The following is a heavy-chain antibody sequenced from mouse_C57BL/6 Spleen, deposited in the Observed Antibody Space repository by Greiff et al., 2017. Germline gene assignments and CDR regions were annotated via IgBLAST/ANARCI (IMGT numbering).Heavy chain of an antibody. CDR2: IYPGDGDT. CDR3: ARRQTAQATWFAY. D-gene: IGHD3-2*02. V-gene: IGHV1-80*01. Sequence: QVQLQQPGAELVKPGASVKISCKASGYAFSSYWMNWVKQRPGKGLEWIGQIYPGDGDTNYNGKFKGKATLTADKSSSTAYMQLSSLTSEDSAVYFCARRQTAQATWFAYWGQGTLVTVSA. J-gene: IGHJ3*01. CDR1: GYAFSSYW.